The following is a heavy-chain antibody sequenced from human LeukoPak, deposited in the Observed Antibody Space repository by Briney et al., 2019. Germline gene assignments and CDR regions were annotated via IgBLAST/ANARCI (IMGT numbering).Heavy chain of an antibody. CDR2: ISAYNGNT. Sequence: RASVKVSCKASGYTFTSYGISWVRQAPGQGLEWMGWISAYNGNTNYAQKLQGRVTMTTDTSTSTAYMELSSLRSEDTAVYYCARGGSSGYYLGNFDYWGQGTLVTVSS. J-gene: IGHJ4*02. CDR3: ARGGSSGYYLGNFDY. CDR1: GYTFTSYG. V-gene: IGHV1-18*01. D-gene: IGHD3-22*01.